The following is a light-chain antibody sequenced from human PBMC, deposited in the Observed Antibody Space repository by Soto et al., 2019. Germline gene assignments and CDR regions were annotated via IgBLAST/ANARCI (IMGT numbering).Light chain of an antibody. V-gene: IGKV3-11*01. CDR1: QTGSTS. CDR2: DAS. Sequence: EIVLTQSPGTLSLSPGDTATLSFNASQTGSTSLSWYQQKPGQAPRLLIYDASNRATGIPARFSGSGSGTGFTLTISSLEPEDFAVYYCQQRSNWPPKITFGQGTRLEI. J-gene: IGKJ5*01. CDR3: QQRSNWPPKIT.